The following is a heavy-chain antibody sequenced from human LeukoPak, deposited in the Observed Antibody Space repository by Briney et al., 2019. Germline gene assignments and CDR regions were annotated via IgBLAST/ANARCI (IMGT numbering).Heavy chain of an antibody. J-gene: IGHJ4*02. CDR3: ARDLEVTTWNYFDY. Sequence: GGSLRLSCAASGFTFSNYWMSWVRQAPGKGLEWVANIKQDGSEKYYVDSVKGRFTISRDNAKNSLYLQMNSLRAEDTAVYYCARDLEVTTWNYFDYWGQGTLVTVSS. CDR1: GFTFSNYW. CDR2: IKQDGSEK. D-gene: IGHD4-17*01. V-gene: IGHV3-7*01.